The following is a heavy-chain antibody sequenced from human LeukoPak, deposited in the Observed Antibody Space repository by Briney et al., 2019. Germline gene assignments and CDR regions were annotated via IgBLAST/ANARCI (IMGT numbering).Heavy chain of an antibody. CDR2: INVDGRGT. Sequence: PGGSLRLSCTASGFIFNKYWMHWVRQAPGKGLVWVSRINVDGRGTSYADSVKGRFTVSRDNAKSTLFLQMNSLRDEDTAVYYCVRDSFDGRLYYGQDYWGLGSLVTVSS. CDR3: VRDSFDGRLYYGQDY. V-gene: IGHV3-74*01. D-gene: IGHD3-22*01. CDR1: GFIFNKYW. J-gene: IGHJ4*02.